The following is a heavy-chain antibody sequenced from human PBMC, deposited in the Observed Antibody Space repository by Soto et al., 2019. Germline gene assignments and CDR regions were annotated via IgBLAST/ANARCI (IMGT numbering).Heavy chain of an antibody. J-gene: IGHJ5*02. Sequence: SETLSLTCAVSSGSISSSNWWSWVRQPPGKGLEWIGEIYHSGSTNYNPSLKSRVTISVDKSKNQFSLKLSSVTAADTAVYYCARDGLYSSSHRGSPWFDPWGQGTLVTVSS. V-gene: IGHV4-4*02. CDR1: SGSISSSNW. CDR2: IYHSGST. D-gene: IGHD6-6*01. CDR3: ARDGLYSSSHRGSPWFDP.